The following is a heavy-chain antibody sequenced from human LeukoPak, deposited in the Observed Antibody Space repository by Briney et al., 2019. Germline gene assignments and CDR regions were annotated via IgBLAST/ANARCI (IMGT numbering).Heavy chain of an antibody. Sequence: GGSLRLPCAASGFTFSSYGMHWVRQAPGKGLEWVAATVGIGPDTYHADSVKGRFTISRDNSKNILYLQMNSLRVEDTAVYYCTKASAARCIGVFCYPFDHWGQGTLVTVSS. CDR3: TKASAARCIGVFCYPFDH. CDR2: TVGIGPDT. J-gene: IGHJ4*02. V-gene: IGHV3-23*01. CDR1: GFTFSSYG. D-gene: IGHD2-15*01.